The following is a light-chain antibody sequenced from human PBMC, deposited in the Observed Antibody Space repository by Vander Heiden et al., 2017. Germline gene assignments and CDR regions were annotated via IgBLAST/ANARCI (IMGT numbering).Light chain of an antibody. CDR2: RAS. J-gene: IGKJ2*01. CDR3: QQCYSTPST. Sequence: DIVMTQSPDSLAVSLGGSATINCKSSQSVRDSSNNKNYLAWYRQKPGQPPKLLIYRASTRESGVHDRFSGSGSETDFTLNISSLQAEDVAVYYCQQCYSTPSTFGEGTKLENK. V-gene: IGKV4-1*01. CDR1: QSVRDSSNNKNY.